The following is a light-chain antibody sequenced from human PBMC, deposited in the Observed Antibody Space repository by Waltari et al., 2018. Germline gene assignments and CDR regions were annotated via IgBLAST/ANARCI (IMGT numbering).Light chain of an antibody. CDR3: QKYGTLPAT. J-gene: IGKJ1*01. CDR2: DTS. Sequence: EIVLTQSPGTLSLSPGERATLSCRASQSVSRYLAWYQQKPGQAPRLLIYDTSIRATGVPGRFGGSGSGTDFSLTISRLEPEDFAVYYCQKYGTLPATFGQGTKVQMK. CDR1: QSVSRY. V-gene: IGKV3-20*01.